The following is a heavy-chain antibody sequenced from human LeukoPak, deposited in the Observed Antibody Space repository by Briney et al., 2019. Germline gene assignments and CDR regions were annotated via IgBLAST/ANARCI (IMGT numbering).Heavy chain of an antibody. D-gene: IGHD1-26*01. Sequence: ASVKVSCKASGYTFTSCYMHWVRQAPGQGLEWMGIINPSGGSTSYAQKFQGRVTMTRDTSTSTVYMELSSLRSEDTAVYYCASSFIVGATWAGFPETAPLDYWGQGTLVTVPS. CDR2: INPSGGST. CDR1: GYTFTSCY. V-gene: IGHV1-46*01. CDR3: ASSFIVGATWAGFPETAPLDY. J-gene: IGHJ4*02.